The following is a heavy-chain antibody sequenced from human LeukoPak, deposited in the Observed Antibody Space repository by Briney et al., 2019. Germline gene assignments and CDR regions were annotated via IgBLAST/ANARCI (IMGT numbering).Heavy chain of an antibody. CDR2: IIPIFGTA. CDR3: ARTIYCGGDCYSYFDY. Sequence: SVKVSCKASGGTFSSYAISWVRQAPGQGLEWMGRIIPIFGTANYAQRFQGRVTITTDESTSTAYMELSSLRSEDTAVYYCARTIYCGGDCYSYFDYWGQGTLVTVSS. D-gene: IGHD2-21*02. J-gene: IGHJ4*02. V-gene: IGHV1-69*05. CDR1: GGTFSSYA.